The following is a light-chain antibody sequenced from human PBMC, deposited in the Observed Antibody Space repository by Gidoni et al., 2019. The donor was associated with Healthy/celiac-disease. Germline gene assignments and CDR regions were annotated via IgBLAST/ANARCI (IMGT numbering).Light chain of an antibody. CDR1: SSDVGGYNY. Sequence: QSALPQPPSASGSPGQSVTISCTGTSSDVGGYNYVSWYQQHPGKAPKLMIYEVSKRPSGVPDRFSGSKSGNTASLTVSGLQAEDEADYYCSSYAGSNNFERVFGGGTKLTVL. CDR3: SSYAGSNNFERV. V-gene: IGLV2-8*01. J-gene: IGLJ3*02. CDR2: EVS.